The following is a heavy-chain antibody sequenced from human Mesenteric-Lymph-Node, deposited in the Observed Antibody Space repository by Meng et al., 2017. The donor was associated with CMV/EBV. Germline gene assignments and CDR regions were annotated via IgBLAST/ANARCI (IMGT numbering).Heavy chain of an antibody. D-gene: IGHD3-3*01. CDR1: GGSISSYY. CDR2: IYYSGST. V-gene: IGHV4-59*12. CDR3: ARARYDFWSGYYRLLDY. Sequence: SETLSLTCTVSGGSISSYYWSWIRQPPGKGLEWIGYIYYSGSTNYNPSLKSRVTISVDTSKNQFSLKLSSVTAADTAVYYCARARYDFWSGYYRLLDYWGQGTLVTVSS. J-gene: IGHJ4*02.